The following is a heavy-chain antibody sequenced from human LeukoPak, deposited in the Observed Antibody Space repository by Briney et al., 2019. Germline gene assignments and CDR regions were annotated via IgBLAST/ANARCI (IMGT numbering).Heavy chain of an antibody. CDR1: GGSISSSNYY. J-gene: IGHJ4*02. CDR3: ARVLVSRYCSGGSCYTDY. Sequence: SETLSLTCTVSGGSISSSNYYWGWIRQPPGKGLEWIGSIHHSGSTYYNPSLKSRVTISVDTSKNQFSLKLSSVTAADTAVYYCARVLVSRYCSGGSCYTDYWGQGTLVTVSS. D-gene: IGHD2-15*01. V-gene: IGHV4-39*07. CDR2: IHHSGST.